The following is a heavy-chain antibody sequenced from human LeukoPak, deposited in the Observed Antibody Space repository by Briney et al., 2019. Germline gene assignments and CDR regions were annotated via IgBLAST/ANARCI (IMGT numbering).Heavy chain of an antibody. D-gene: IGHD3-22*01. V-gene: IGHV3-53*01. CDR2: IYSGGST. CDR3: ARDRRDYDSSGYYKNNYWYFDL. J-gene: IGHJ2*01. Sequence: GGSLRLSCAASGFTVSSNYMSWVRQAPGKGLEWVSLIYSGGSTYYADSVKGRFTISRDNSKNTLYLQMNSLRAQDTAVYYCARDRRDYDSSGYYKNNYWYFDLWGRATLVTVSS. CDR1: GFTVSSNY.